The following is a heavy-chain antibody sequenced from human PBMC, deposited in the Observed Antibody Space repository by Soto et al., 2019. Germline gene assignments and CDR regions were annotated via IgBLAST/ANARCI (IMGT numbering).Heavy chain of an antibody. Sequence: GGSLRLSCSASGFTFSSYAMHWVRRAPGKGLEYVSAISSNGGSTYYADSVKGRFTISRDNSKNTLYLQMSSLRAEDTAVYYCVKDPRTGTTPPYFDYWGQGTLVTVSS. CDR2: ISSNGGST. J-gene: IGHJ4*02. CDR3: VKDPRTGTTPPYFDY. D-gene: IGHD1-7*01. CDR1: GFTFSSYA. V-gene: IGHV3-64D*06.